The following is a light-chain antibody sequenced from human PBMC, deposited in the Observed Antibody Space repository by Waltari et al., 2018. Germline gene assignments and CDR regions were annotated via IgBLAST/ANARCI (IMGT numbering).Light chain of an antibody. CDR2: GAS. Sequence: IVLTQSPGTLSLSPGERVTLSCRASQSVSSSYLGWYQQKPGQAPRLLIYGASSRATGIPDRFSGSGSGTDFTLTISRLEPEDFAVYYCQQYGSSPETFGQGTKVEIK. CDR1: QSVSSSY. CDR3: QQYGSSPET. V-gene: IGKV3-20*01. J-gene: IGKJ1*01.